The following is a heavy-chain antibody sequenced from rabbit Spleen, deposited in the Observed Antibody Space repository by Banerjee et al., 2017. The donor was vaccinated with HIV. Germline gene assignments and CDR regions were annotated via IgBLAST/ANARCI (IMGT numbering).Heavy chain of an antibody. CDR2: IDSGSSGFT. J-gene: IGHJ6*01. D-gene: IGHD8-1*01. CDR3: ARDSGSSFSSYGMDL. CDR1: GIDFSSYHY. Sequence: QEQLTETGGGLVQPGGTLTLTCKASGIDFSSYHYMCWVRQAPGKGLEWIACIDSGSSGFTYFASWAKGRFTISKTSSTTVTLQMTSLTAADTATYFCARDSGSSFSSYGMDLWGQGTLVTVS. V-gene: IGHV1S45*01.